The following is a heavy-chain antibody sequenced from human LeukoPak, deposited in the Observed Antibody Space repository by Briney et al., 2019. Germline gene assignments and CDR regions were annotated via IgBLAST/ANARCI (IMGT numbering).Heavy chain of an antibody. CDR2: IKQDGGER. CDR3: ARGPFVVISASDY. Sequence: PGGSLRLSCAASGFGISTFWMSWVRQAPGKGLEWVANIKQDGGERYYVDSVKGRFTISRDNAKNSLYLQMSSLRAEDTAVYYCARGPFVVISASDYWGQGTLVTVSS. CDR1: GFGISTFW. D-gene: IGHD2-21*01. V-gene: IGHV3-7*01. J-gene: IGHJ4*02.